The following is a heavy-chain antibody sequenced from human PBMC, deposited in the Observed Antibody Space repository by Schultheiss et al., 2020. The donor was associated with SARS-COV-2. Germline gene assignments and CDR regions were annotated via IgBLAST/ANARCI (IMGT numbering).Heavy chain of an antibody. J-gene: IGHJ4*02. D-gene: IGHD6-13*01. CDR2: VNEDGSRT. Sequence: GGSLRLSCAASGFTFSRYDINWVRQAPGKGLVWVSRVNEDGSRTDYADSVKGRFSISRDNVKNTLYLQMNSLRAEDTSVYYCTRDLAGIASYWGQGTLVTVSS. CDR3: TRDLAGIASY. V-gene: IGHV3-74*01. CDR1: GFTFSRYD.